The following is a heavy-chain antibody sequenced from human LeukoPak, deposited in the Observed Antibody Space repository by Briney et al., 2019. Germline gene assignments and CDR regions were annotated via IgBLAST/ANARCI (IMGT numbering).Heavy chain of an antibody. D-gene: IGHD3-22*01. CDR3: VRSLFYYDSRAAFDI. V-gene: IGHV3-23*01. Sequence: XLXCAAXXFXXXIXXMSWVXQXXXXXXXXXXXXSGGGGSTYYADSVKGRFTISRDNSKNTLFLQMNSLRAEDTAVYFCVRSLFYYDSRAAFDIWGQGTMVTVSS. CDR1: XFXXXIXX. CDR2: XSGGGGST. J-gene: IGHJ3*02.